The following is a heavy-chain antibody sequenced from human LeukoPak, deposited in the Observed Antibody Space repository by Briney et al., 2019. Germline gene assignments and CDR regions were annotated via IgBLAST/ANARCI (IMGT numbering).Heavy chain of an antibody. CDR1: RFTFSSYA. CDR3: AIWTSGNY. V-gene: IGHV3-23*01. Sequence: GGSLRLSCAASRFTFSSYAMCWVRQAPRKGLEWVSGISGSGASTYYADSVKGRFTISKDNPGTSLYLDMHSLRAEDTAIYYCAIWTSGNYWGQGTLVTVSS. J-gene: IGHJ4*02. CDR2: ISGSGAST. D-gene: IGHD1-1*01.